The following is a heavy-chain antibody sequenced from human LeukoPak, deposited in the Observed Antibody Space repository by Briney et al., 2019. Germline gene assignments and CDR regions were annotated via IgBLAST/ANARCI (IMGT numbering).Heavy chain of an antibody. CDR1: GFTFSGYA. V-gene: IGHV3-30-3*01. CDR2: ISYDGSNK. J-gene: IGHJ5*02. Sequence: GGSLRLSCAASGFTFSGYAMHWVRQAPGKGLEWVAVISYDGSNKYYADSVKGRFTISRDNSKNTLYLQMNSLRAEDTAVYYCARDRWELLGWFDPWGQGTLVTVSS. D-gene: IGHD1-26*01. CDR3: ARDRWELLGWFDP.